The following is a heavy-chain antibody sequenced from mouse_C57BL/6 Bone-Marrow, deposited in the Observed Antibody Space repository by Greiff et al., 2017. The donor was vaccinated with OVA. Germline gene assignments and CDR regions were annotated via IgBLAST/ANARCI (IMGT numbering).Heavy chain of an antibody. D-gene: IGHD1-1*01. J-gene: IGHJ1*03. Sequence: EVKLVESEGGLVQPGSSMKLSCTASGFTFSDYYMAWVRQVPEKGLEWVANINYDGSSTYYLDSLKSRFIISRDNAKNILYLQMSSLKSEDTATYYCASVITTAESIAAGWYFDVWGTGTTVTVSS. V-gene: IGHV5-16*01. CDR1: GFTFSDYY. CDR2: INYDGSST. CDR3: ASVITTAESIAAGWYFDV.